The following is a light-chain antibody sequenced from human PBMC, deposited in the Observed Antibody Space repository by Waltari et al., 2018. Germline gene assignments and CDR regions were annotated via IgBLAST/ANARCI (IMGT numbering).Light chain of an antibody. Sequence: DIQMTQSPSSLSTFFGDRVPITCQASQSVDSWLAWYQRKPGKAPNLLIYRTSSLESGVPPRFSGSGFETEFTLTISSLQPDDFATYYCQQYKTYSRTFGQGTKVEIK. CDR1: QSVDSW. V-gene: IGKV1-5*03. CDR2: RTS. J-gene: IGKJ1*01. CDR3: QQYKTYSRT.